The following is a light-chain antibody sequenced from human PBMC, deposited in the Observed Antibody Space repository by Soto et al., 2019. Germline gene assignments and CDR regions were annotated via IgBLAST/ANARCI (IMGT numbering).Light chain of an antibody. J-gene: IGKJ1*01. CDR1: QSVSSN. CDR2: GAS. Sequence: EIVMTQSPATLSVSPGERATLSCRASQSVSSNLAWYQQKPGQAPRLLIYGASTMATGIPARFSGSGSGTEVTLTISSMQSEDFAVYYCQQYNNWPSWTFGQGTKVEIK. CDR3: QQYNNWPSWT. V-gene: IGKV3-15*01.